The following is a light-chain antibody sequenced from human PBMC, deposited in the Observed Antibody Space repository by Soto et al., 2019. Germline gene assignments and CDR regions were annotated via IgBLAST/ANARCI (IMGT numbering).Light chain of an antibody. Sequence: DIQMTQSPSTLSASVGDRVTITCRASQSISSWLAWYQQKPGQAPRLLIYGASSLATGIPSRFSGSGSGTEFTLTISSLQSEDFAIYYCQQYNNWPITFGQGTRLEIK. CDR1: QSISSW. V-gene: IGKV1-5*01. CDR2: GAS. CDR3: QQYNNWPIT. J-gene: IGKJ5*01.